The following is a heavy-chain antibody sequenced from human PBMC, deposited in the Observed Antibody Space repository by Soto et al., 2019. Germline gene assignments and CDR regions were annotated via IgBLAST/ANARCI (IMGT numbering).Heavy chain of an antibody. CDR3: AREMVRGVIISWFDP. V-gene: IGHV1-69*12. CDR1: GGTFSSYA. CDR2: VIPIFGTA. D-gene: IGHD3-10*01. Sequence: QVQLVQSGAEVKKPGSSVKVSCKASGGTFSSYAISWVRQAPGQGLEWMGGVIPIFGTANYAQKFQGRVTITADESTSTAYMELSSLTSEDTAVYYGAREMVRGVIISWFDPWGQGTLVTVSS. J-gene: IGHJ5*02.